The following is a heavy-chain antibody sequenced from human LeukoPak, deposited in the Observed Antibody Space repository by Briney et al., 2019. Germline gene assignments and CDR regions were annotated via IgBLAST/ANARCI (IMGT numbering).Heavy chain of an antibody. J-gene: IGHJ3*02. Sequence: PGGSLRLSCAASGFTFSNNDMQWVRQGPGKGLEWVSAIDTSGDTYYPGSVKGRFTISRENAKNTLYLQMNSLRVGDTAVYYCARGSTTVAFEIWGQGTMVSVSS. D-gene: IGHD1-26*01. CDR1: GFTFSNND. CDR2: IDTSGDT. V-gene: IGHV3-13*01. CDR3: ARGSTTVAFEI.